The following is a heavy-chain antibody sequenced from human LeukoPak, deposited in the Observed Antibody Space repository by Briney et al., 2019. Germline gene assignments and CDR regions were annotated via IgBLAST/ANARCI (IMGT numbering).Heavy chain of an antibody. CDR1: GGSISSGGYY. J-gene: IGHJ4*02. CDR3: AGTDSRGYYFNS. CDR2: IYYSGST. V-gene: IGHV4-30-4*01. D-gene: IGHD3-22*01. Sequence: PSQTLSLTCTVSGGSISSGGYYWRWIRQPPGKGLEWIGYIYYSGSTYYNPSLESRVTISVDTSKNQFSLKLSSVTAADTAVYYCAGTDSRGYYFNSWGQGTLVTVSS.